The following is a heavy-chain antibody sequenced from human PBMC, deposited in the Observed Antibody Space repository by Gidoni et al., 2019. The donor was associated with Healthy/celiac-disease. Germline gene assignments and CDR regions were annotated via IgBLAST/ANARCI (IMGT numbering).Heavy chain of an antibody. CDR1: GYSVTSYW. V-gene: IGHV5-51*01. D-gene: IGHD6-19*01. CDR2: IYPGDSDT. Sequence: EVQLVQSGAEGKKPGESRKISWKGAGYSVTSYWIGWVLQMPGKGLAWMGIIYPGDSDTCYRPSFQGQVTISADKSISTAYLQWSSLKASDTAMYYCARQRTQGWLVSFGYWGQGTLVTVSS. CDR3: ARQRTQGWLVSFGY. J-gene: IGHJ4*02.